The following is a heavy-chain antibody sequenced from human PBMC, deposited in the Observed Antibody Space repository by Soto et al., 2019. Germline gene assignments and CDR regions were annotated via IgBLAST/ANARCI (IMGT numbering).Heavy chain of an antibody. J-gene: IGHJ4*02. CDR3: AREGCSSTSCYLNLGHYFDY. CDR2: IWYDGSNK. V-gene: IGHV3-33*01. D-gene: IGHD2-2*01. CDR1: GFTFSSYG. Sequence: GGSLRLSCAASGFTFSSYGMHWVRQAPGKGLEWVAVIWYDGSNKYYADSVKGRFTISRDNSKNTLYLQMNSLRAEDTAVYYCAREGCSSTSCYLNLGHYFDYWGQGTLVTVSS.